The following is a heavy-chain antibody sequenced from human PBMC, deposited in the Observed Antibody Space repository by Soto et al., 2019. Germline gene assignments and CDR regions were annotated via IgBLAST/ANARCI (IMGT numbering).Heavy chain of an antibody. CDR2: INAGNGNT. CDR1: GYTFTSYA. CDR3: ARDFWSGSTGWFDP. J-gene: IGHJ5*02. V-gene: IGHV1-3*01. Sequence: ASVKVSCKASGYTFTSYAMHWVRQAPGQRLEWMGWINAGNGNTKYSQKFQGRVTITRDTSASTAYMELSSLRSEDTSVYYCARDFWSGSTGWFDPWGQGTLVTVSS. D-gene: IGHD3-3*01.